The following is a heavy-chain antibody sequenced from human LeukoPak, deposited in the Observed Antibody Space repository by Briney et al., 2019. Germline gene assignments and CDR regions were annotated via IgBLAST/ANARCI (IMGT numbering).Heavy chain of an antibody. V-gene: IGHV1-2*06. CDR2: IDPNSGGT. CDR3: ARLNIAAAGRDAFDI. Sequence: ASVKVSCKASGYTFTGYYVHWVRQAPGQGLEWMGRIDPNSGGTNYAQKFQGRVTMTRDTSISTAYMELSRLRSDDTAVYYCARLNIAAAGRDAFDIWGQGTMVTVSS. D-gene: IGHD6-13*01. CDR1: GYTFTGYY. J-gene: IGHJ3*02.